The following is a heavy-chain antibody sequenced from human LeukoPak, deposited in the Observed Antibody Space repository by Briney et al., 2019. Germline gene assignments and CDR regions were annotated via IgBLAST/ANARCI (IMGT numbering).Heavy chain of an antibody. D-gene: IGHD2-15*01. CDR3: AKDGMGGGPPLYY. J-gene: IGHJ4*01. CDR1: GFTFSSYA. CDR2: ISGSGGIT. V-gene: IGHV3-23*01. Sequence: GGSLRLSCAASGFTFSSYAMSWVRQAPGKGLEWVSAISGSGGITCYADSVKGRFTISRDNSKSTLYLQMNSLRAEDPAVYYRAKDGMGGGPPLYYWGHGTLVTASP.